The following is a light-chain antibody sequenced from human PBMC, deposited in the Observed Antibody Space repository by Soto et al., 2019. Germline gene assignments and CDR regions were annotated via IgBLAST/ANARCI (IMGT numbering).Light chain of an antibody. J-gene: IGKJ3*01. CDR3: QQYGSSPFT. V-gene: IGKV3-20*01. CDR1: QSVNSN. CDR2: GAS. Sequence: DIVLTQSPGTLSLSPGERATLSCRASQSVNSNLAWYQQKPGQAPRLLIYGASSRATGIPDRFSGSGSGTDFTLTIRRLGPEDSAVYYCQQYGSSPFTFGHGTKVDIK.